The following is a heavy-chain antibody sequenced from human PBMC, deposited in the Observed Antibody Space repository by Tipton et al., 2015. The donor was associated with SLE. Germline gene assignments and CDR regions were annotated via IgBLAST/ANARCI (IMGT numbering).Heavy chain of an antibody. D-gene: IGHD3-9*01. CDR1: GGSISSHY. CDR2: IHYTVST. J-gene: IGHJ3*02. V-gene: IGHV4-59*11. Sequence: LRLSCTVSGGSISSHYWSWIRQPPGKGLEWIGDIHYTVSTNYNPSLNSRVTISVDTSKHQVSLKLSSVTAADTAVYYCARGVHILTGYSSWDAFDIWGQGTMVSVSS. CDR3: ARGVHILTGYSSWDAFDI.